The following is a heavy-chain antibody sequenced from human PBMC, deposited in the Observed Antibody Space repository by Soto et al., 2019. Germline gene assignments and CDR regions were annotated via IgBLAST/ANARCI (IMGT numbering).Heavy chain of an antibody. CDR1: VGGFSVYA. Sequence: VKVYWKAAVGGFSVYAIIWVRQDTGKGLEWMGGIIPIFGTANYAQKFQGRVTITADESTSTAYMELSSLRSEDTAVYYCARVVSSSWSNYYYYYGMDVWGQGTTVTVSS. J-gene: IGHJ6*02. D-gene: IGHD6-13*01. CDR2: IIPIFGTA. V-gene: IGHV1-69*13. CDR3: ARVVSSSWSNYYYYYGMDV.